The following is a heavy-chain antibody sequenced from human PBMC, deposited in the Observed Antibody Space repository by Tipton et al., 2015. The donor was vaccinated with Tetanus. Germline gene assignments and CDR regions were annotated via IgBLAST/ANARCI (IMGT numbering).Heavy chain of an antibody. CDR2: VTWDGGST. CDR1: GFTFEDHT. J-gene: IGHJ5*01. Sequence: SLRLSCVASGFTFEDHTMHWVRQAPGKGLEWVAVVTWDGGSTFCADSVQGRFTISRDNSKNSLFLQMSSLRTEDTALYYCVRETNGFDSWGQGTPVTVSS. CDR3: VRETNGFDS. D-gene: IGHD1-26*01. V-gene: IGHV3-43*01.